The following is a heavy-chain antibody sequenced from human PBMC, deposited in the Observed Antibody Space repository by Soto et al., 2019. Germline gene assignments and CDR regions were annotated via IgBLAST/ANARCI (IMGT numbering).Heavy chain of an antibody. Sequence: GGSLRLSCAASGFTFSSYDMHWVRQATGKGLEWVSAIGTAGDTYYPGSVKGRFTISRENAKNSLYLQMNSLRAGDTAVYYCARGNDYGDYDYWGQGTLVTVSS. D-gene: IGHD4-17*01. J-gene: IGHJ4*02. CDR3: ARGNDYGDYDY. CDR2: IGTAGDT. V-gene: IGHV3-13*01. CDR1: GFTFSSYD.